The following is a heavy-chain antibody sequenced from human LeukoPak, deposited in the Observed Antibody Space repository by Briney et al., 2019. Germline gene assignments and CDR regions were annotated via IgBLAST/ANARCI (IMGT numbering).Heavy chain of an antibody. Sequence: GESLKISCKGSGYSFTSYWIGWVRQMPGKGLEWMGIIYPGDSDTRYSPSFQGQVTISADKSISTAYLQWSSLKASDTAMYYCARQLAYCGGDCYSGKNYGSQGTLVTVSS. CDR3: ARQLAYCGGDCYSGKNY. V-gene: IGHV5-51*01. D-gene: IGHD2-21*02. CDR2: IYPGDSDT. J-gene: IGHJ4*02. CDR1: GYSFTSYW.